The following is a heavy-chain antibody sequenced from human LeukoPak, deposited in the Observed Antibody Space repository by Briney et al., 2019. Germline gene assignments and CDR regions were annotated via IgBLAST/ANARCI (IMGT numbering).Heavy chain of an antibody. CDR2: INPSGGST. Sequence: GASVKVSCKASGYTFTSYYMHWVRQAPGQGLEWMGIINPSGGSTSYAQKFQGRVTMTRDMSTSTVYMELSSLRSEDTAVYYCARDRYKDILTGYNRDAFDIWGQGTMVTVSS. D-gene: IGHD3-9*01. J-gene: IGHJ3*02. V-gene: IGHV1-46*01. CDR3: ARDRYKDILTGYNRDAFDI. CDR1: GYTFTSYY.